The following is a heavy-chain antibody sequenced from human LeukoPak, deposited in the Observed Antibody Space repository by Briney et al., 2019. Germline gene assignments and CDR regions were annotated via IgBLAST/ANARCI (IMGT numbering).Heavy chain of an antibody. CDR2: IHHSGSI. CDR1: GVSISSNLW. CDR3: ARGDFDD. J-gene: IGHJ4*02. Sequence: SETLSLTCAVSGVSISSNLWWTWVRQPPGKGLEWIAEIHHSGSINYNPSLKSRVTISVDKAKNQFSLNLNSVTAADTAVYYCARGDFDDWGQGTLVTVSS. V-gene: IGHV4-4*02.